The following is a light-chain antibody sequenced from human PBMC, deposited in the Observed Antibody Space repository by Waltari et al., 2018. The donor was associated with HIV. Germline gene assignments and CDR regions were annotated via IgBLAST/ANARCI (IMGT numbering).Light chain of an antibody. V-gene: IGKV1-12*01. CDR3: QQADSFPHT. CDR1: QMVGSS. CDR2: SAS. Sequence: DIQMAQSPSSVTVSVGDGVTLICQTSQMVGSSLAWYQHRPGTGPKLLIYSASRLESGVPSMFVGSGSGAYFTLSISSLQPEDSATYYCQQADSFPHTFGGGTKVE. J-gene: IGKJ4*01.